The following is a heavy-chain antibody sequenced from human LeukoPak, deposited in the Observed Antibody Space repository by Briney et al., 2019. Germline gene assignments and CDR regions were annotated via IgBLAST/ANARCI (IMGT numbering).Heavy chain of an antibody. CDR1: GGSTTSYF. CDR3: ARSRSILGASLGDFDY. Sequence: SETLSLTCTVSGGSTTSYFWTWIRQPPGKGLEWIGNIYSSGSTNYNPSLKSRVTISMETSKNQFSLKLTSVTAADTAVYYCARSRSILGASLGDFDYWGQGTLVTVSS. J-gene: IGHJ4*02. V-gene: IGHV4-4*09. D-gene: IGHD1-26*01. CDR2: IYSSGST.